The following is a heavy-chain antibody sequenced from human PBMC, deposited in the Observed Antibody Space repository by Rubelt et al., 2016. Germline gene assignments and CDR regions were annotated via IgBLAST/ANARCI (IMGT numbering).Heavy chain of an antibody. CDR3: ASSAMFGSPCLTY. CDR2: KYYSGRT. Sequence: QVPLQQWGTGLLKPSETLSRTCAVYVGSFSGHAWAWIRQPPGKGLEWIGSKYYSGRTFSNPSLKSRVTISIDKSKNQCSLELTYRTAADTATYYWASSAMFGSPCLTYWGQGSLVTVSS. J-gene: IGHJ4*02. V-gene: IGHV4-34*01. D-gene: IGHD3-3*01. CDR1: VGSFSGHA.